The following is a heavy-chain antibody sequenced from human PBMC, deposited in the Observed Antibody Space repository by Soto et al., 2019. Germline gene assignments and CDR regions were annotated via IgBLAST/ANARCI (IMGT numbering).Heavy chain of an antibody. D-gene: IGHD3-9*01. CDR3: AAGTRTNYDILTGYYQNAFDI. CDR2: ISAYNGNT. Sequence: GASVKVSCKASGYTFTSYGISWVRQAPGQGLEWMGWISAYNGNTNYAQKLQGRVTMTTDTSTSTAYMELRSLRSDDTAVYYCAAGTRTNYDILTGYYQNAFDIWGQGTMVTVSS. V-gene: IGHV1-18*01. J-gene: IGHJ3*02. CDR1: GYTFTSYG.